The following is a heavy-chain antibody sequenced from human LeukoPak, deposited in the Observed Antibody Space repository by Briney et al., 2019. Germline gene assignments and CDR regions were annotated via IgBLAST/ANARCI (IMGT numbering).Heavy chain of an antibody. V-gene: IGHV3-9*01. CDR1: GFTFDDYA. CDR2: ISWNSGSI. Sequence: GGSLRLSCAASGFTFDDYAMHWVRQAPGKGLEWVSGISWNSGSIGYADSVKGRFTISRDNAKNSLYLQMNSLRAEDTALYYCAKEADWLLYNWGQGTLVTVSS. D-gene: IGHD3-9*01. CDR3: AKEADWLLYN. J-gene: IGHJ4*02.